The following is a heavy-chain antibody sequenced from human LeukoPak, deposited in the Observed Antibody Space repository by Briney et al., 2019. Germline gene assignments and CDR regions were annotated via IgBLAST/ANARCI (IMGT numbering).Heavy chain of an antibody. D-gene: IGHD3-22*01. V-gene: IGHV1-18*01. CDR2: ISAYNGNT. Sequence: ASVKVSCKASGYTFTSYGISWVRQAPGQGLEWMGWISAYNGNTNYAQKLQGRVTMTTDASTSTAYMELRSLRSDDTAVYYCARDSRYDSNPDSRRVDIWGQGTMVTVSS. CDR1: GYTFTSYG. J-gene: IGHJ3*02. CDR3: ARDSRYDSNPDSRRVDI.